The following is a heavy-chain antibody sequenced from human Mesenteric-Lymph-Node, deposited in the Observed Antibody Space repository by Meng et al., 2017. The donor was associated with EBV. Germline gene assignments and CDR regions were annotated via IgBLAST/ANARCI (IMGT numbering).Heavy chain of an antibody. CDR3: ARDSRVSLDY. J-gene: IGHJ4*02. D-gene: IGHD5/OR15-5a*01. CDR1: EYTFTGYY. Sequence: QVQLVQPGAEVKKPGASVNVSCKASEYTFTGYYMHWVRQAPGQGLEWMGRIDPNSGGTVYAQKFQGRVTMTKDTSISTAYMELSRLTSDDTAVYYCARDSRVSLDYWGQGTLFTVSS. CDR2: IDPNSGGT. V-gene: IGHV1-2*06.